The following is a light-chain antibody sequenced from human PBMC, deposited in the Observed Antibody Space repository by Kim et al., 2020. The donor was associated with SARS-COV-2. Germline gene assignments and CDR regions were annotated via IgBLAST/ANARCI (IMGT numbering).Light chain of an antibody. V-gene: IGLV2-23*02. CDR1: SSDAGNYNL. Sequence: QSALTQPASVSGSPGQSITISCTGTSSDAGNYNLVTWYQQHPGKAPKLIIYEVSKRPAGISNRFSGSKSGNTASLTISGLQAEDEADYHCCSYAGSCVVFGGGTQLTVL. CDR3: CSYAGSCVV. CDR2: EVS. J-gene: IGLJ2*01.